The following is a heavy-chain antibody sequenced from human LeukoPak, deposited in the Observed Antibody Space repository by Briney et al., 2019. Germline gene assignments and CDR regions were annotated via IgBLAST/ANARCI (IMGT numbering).Heavy chain of an antibody. CDR1: GGTFSSYA. Sequence: ASVKVSCKASGGTFSSYAISWVRQAPGQGLEWMGGIIPIFGTANYAQKFQGRVTITADESTSTAYMELSSLRSEDAAVYYCARCIVVVPAAIAPRYYFDYWGQGTLVTVSS. CDR2: IIPIFGTA. CDR3: ARCIVVVPAAIAPRYYFDY. J-gene: IGHJ4*02. D-gene: IGHD2-2*01. V-gene: IGHV1-69*13.